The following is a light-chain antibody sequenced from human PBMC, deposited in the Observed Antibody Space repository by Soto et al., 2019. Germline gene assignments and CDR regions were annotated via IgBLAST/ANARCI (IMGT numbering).Light chain of an antibody. CDR1: SSDIGGYNF. V-gene: IGLV2-14*03. J-gene: IGLJ1*01. CDR3: NSYRTVSTYV. CDR2: DVS. Sequence: QSALTQPASVSGSPGQSITISCTGTSSDIGGYNFVSWYQHHPGKAPKLLIPDVSNRPSGVSSRFSGSKSGNTASLTISGLQTEDEADYYCNSYRTVSTYVFGNGTKLTVL.